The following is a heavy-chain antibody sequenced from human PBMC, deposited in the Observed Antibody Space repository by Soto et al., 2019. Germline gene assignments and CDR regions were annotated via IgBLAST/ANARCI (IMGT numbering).Heavy chain of an antibody. D-gene: IGHD1-26*01. Sequence: EVQLLESGGGLGQPGGSLRLSCAASGFSFSSYAMTWVRQAPGRGLQWVSAISGSGSPTYYADSVKGRFTISRDNSKNTLYLQMNSLRADDTAVYYCARDMSGGTYNYYYGMDVWGQGTTVTGSS. CDR2: ISGSGSPT. V-gene: IGHV3-23*01. J-gene: IGHJ6*02. CDR1: GFSFSSYA. CDR3: ARDMSGGTYNYYYGMDV.